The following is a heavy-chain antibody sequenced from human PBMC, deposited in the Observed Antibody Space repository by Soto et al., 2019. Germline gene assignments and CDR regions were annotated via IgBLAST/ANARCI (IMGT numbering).Heavy chain of an antibody. V-gene: IGHV3-33*01. CDR1: GFTFSAYS. CDR3: VSDFGDYKFDS. CDR2: MWGDGSDQ. D-gene: IGHD4-17*01. Sequence: GGSLRLSCAASGFTFSAYSMHWVRQAPGKGLEWVAVMWGDGSDQYYGDSVKGRFTISRDNSKNTLYLQMSSLRADDTAFYYCVSDFGDYKFDSWGQGTLVTVSS. J-gene: IGHJ4*02.